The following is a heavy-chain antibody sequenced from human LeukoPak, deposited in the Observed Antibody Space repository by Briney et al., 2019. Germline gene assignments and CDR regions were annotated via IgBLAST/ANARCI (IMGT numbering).Heavy chain of an antibody. V-gene: IGHV4-59*08. J-gene: IGHJ4*02. Sequence: PSETLSLTCAVSGGSISIFYWSWVRQPAGKGLEWVGYISYGGGTTYNASLKHRLSMSMDTSKNQLSLRLSSVTAADTALYYCARVGDTSGYFYYFDNWGQGTLVTVSS. D-gene: IGHD3-22*01. CDR3: ARVGDTSGYFYYFDN. CDR2: ISYGGGT. CDR1: GGSISIFY.